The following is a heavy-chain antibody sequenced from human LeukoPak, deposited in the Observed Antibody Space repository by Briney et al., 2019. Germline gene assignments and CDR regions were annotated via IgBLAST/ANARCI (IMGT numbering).Heavy chain of an antibody. CDR1: GLTFNNFG. D-gene: IGHD3-22*01. V-gene: IGHV3-30*03. CDR2: ISYSGSVQ. J-gene: IGHJ4*02. Sequence: GGSLRLSCAASGLTFNNFGMHWVRQAPGKGLEWVSVISYSGSVQFYADSVKVRFTISRDDSKNTVHMQMNRLRVEDTAVYYCARSPRDSRDWTGTLDYWGQGALVTVSS. CDR3: ARSPRDSRDWTGTLDY.